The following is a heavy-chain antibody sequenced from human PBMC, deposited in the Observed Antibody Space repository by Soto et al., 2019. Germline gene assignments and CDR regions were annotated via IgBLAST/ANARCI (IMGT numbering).Heavy chain of an antibody. CDR1: GFTFSSYA. CDR3: AKVGDSSGYYVRWFDP. D-gene: IGHD3-22*01. Sequence: PGGSLRLSCAASGFTFSSYAMSWVRQAPGKGLEWVSAISGSGGSTYYADSVKGRFTISRDNSKNTLYLQMNSLRAEDTAVYYCAKVGDSSGYYVRWFDPWGQGTLVTVSS. V-gene: IGHV3-23*01. J-gene: IGHJ5*02. CDR2: ISGSGGST.